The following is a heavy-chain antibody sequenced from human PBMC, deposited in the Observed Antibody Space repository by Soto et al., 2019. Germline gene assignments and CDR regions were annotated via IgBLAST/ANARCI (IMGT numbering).Heavy chain of an antibody. CDR1: GYIFTDYY. CDR3: ERDSAAGAGIGWDY. Sequence: QVQLVQSGAEVKKPGASVKVSCKASGYIFTDYYIHWVRQAPGQGLEWMGWINPNSDDTRYAQKFRGRVTVTMDTSISTAYMDLSRLTSDDTAVYYCERDSAAGAGIGWDYWGQGTLVTVSS. J-gene: IGHJ4*01. D-gene: IGHD6-13*01. V-gene: IGHV1-2*02. CDR2: INPNSDDT.